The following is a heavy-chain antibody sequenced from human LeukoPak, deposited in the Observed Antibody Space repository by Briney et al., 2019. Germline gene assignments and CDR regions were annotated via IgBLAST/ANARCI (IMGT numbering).Heavy chain of an antibody. CDR2: IIPIFGTA. CDR1: GGTFSSHA. J-gene: IGHJ4*02. CDR3: VPIGDGYNLDY. V-gene: IGHV1-69*13. D-gene: IGHD5-24*01. Sequence: SVKVSCKASGGTFSSHAISWVRQAPGQGLEWMGGIIPIFGTANYAQKFQGRVTITADESTSTAYMELSSLRSEDTAVYYCVPIGDGYNLDYWGQGTLVTVSS.